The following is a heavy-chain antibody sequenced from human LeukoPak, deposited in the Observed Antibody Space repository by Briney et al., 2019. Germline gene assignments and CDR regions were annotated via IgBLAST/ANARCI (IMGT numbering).Heavy chain of an antibody. CDR3: ARDSSDYYLY. D-gene: IGHD3-22*01. Sequence: GGSLRLSCAASGFTFSTFAMHWVRLSPGKGLEWVSSITGSGPYMLYADSVKHRFTISRDNTKNLLYLEMNSLRAEDTAMYYCARDSSDYYLYWGQGTLVTVSS. J-gene: IGHJ4*02. CDR1: GFTFSTFA. V-gene: IGHV3-21*06. CDR2: ITGSGPYM.